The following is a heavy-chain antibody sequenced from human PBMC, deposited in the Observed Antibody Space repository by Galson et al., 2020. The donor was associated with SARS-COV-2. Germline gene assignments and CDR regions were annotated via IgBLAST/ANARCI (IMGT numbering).Heavy chain of an antibody. V-gene: IGHV3-33*01. CDR1: GFTFRSHA. J-gene: IGHJ4*02. Sequence: GESLKISCAASGFTFRSHAMRWVRHAPGKGLEWVAQLFYDGSEKYYVDSVKGRFTISRDDSENTVYLQMSNLRAEDTAVYYCARDGQSSSGWAFDYWGQGTLVTVSS. CDR3: ARDGQSSSGWAFDY. CDR2: LFYDGSEK. D-gene: IGHD6-19*01.